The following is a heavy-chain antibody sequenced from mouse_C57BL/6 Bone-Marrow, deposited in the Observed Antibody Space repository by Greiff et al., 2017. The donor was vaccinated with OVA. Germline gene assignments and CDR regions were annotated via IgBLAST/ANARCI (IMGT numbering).Heavy chain of an antibody. V-gene: IGHV3-5*01. CDR1: GISITTGNYR. Sequence: DLQLQESGPGLVKPSQTVFLSCTVTGISITTGNYRWSWIRQFPGNKLEWIGYIYYSGTITYNPSLTSRTTITSATPKNQFFLEMNSFTAEDTATYYCARDRLPHWYFDVWGTGTTVTVSS. CDR3: ARDRLPHWYFDV. J-gene: IGHJ1*03. CDR2: IYYSGTI.